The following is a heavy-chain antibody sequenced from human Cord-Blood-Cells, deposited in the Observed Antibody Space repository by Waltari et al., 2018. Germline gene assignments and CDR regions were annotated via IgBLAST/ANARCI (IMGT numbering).Heavy chain of an antibody. J-gene: IGHJ3*02. D-gene: IGHD6-19*01. CDR3: ARSGYSSGWFDAFDI. Sequence: VQLQESGPGLVKPSETLSLTCAVPGGSITSYYWSCIRQPAGKGREWIGRIYTSGSTNYNPSLKSRVTMSVDTSKNQFSLKLSSVTAADTAVYYCARSGYSSGWFDAFDIWGQGTMVTVSS. V-gene: IGHV4-4*07. CDR1: GGSITSYY. CDR2: IYTSGST.